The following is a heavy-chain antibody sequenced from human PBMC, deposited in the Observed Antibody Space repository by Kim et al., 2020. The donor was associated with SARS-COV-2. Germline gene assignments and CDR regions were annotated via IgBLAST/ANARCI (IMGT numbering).Heavy chain of an antibody. V-gene: IGHV3-30*04. Sequence: GGSLRLSCAASGFTFSSYAMHWVRQAPGKGLEWVAVISYDGSNKYYADSVKGRFTISRDNSKNTLYLQMNSLRAEDTAVYYCASNWAEIVVRGVTHDYWGQGTLVTVSS. D-gene: IGHD3-10*01. CDR1: GFTFSSYA. J-gene: IGHJ4*02. CDR2: ISYDGSNK. CDR3: ASNWAEIVVRGVTHDY.